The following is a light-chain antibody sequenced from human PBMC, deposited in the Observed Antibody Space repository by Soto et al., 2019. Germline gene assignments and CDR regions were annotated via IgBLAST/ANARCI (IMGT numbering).Light chain of an antibody. Sequence: QSVLTQPASVSGSPGQSITISCSGSSSDVGGYNYVSWYQQHPGKAPKLIIYDVSNRPTGVSDRFSASKPGTTPSLTIFGLQVEEGVNYSCSSFTGGGPGVFGIGTKVTVL. V-gene: IGLV2-14*03. CDR2: DVS. CDR1: SSDVGGYNY. J-gene: IGLJ1*01. CDR3: SSFTGGGPGV.